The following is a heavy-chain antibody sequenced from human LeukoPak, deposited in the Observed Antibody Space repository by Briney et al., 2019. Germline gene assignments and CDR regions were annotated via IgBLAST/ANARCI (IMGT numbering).Heavy chain of an antibody. D-gene: IGHD5-18*01. Sequence: GGSLRLSCAASGFTVSSYSMNWVRQAPGKGLEWVSSISGSSGYIHYADSVKGRFTISRDNAKNSLYLQMNSLRAEDTAVYYCARDADTAMEYYFDYWGQGTLVTVSS. V-gene: IGHV3-21*01. CDR1: GFTVSSYS. J-gene: IGHJ4*02. CDR2: ISGSSGYI. CDR3: ARDADTAMEYYFDY.